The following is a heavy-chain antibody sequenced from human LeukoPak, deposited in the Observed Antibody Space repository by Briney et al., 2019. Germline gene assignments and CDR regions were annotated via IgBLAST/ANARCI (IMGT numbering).Heavy chain of an antibody. J-gene: IGHJ3*02. V-gene: IGHV1-18*01. CDR1: GYTFTSYG. D-gene: IGHD3-22*01. CDR2: ISAYNGNT. CDR3: ARADTMIVVPYAFDI. Sequence: ASVKVSCKASGYTFTSYGISWVRQAPGQGLEWMGWISAYNGNTNYAQKLQGRVTMTTDTSTSTAYMELRSLRSDDTAVYHCARADTMIVVPYAFDIWGQGTMVTVSS.